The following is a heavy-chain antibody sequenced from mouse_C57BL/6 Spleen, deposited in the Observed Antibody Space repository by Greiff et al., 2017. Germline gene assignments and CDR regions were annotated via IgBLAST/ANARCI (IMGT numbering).Heavy chain of an antibody. V-gene: IGHV1-54*01. Sequence: QVQLQQSGAELVRPGTSVKVSCKASGYAFTNYLIEWVKQRPGQGLEWIGVINPGSGGTNYNEKFKGKATLTADKSSSTAYMQLSSLTSEDSAVYFCARQGTTVVAPDWFAYWGQGTLVTVSA. CDR1: GYAFTNYL. D-gene: IGHD1-1*01. J-gene: IGHJ3*01. CDR2: INPGSGGT. CDR3: ARQGTTVVAPDWFAY.